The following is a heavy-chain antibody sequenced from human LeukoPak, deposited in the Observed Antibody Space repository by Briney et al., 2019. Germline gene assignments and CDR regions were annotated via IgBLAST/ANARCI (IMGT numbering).Heavy chain of an antibody. CDR1: GFTFDDYT. CDR3: ARELSGYYYGMDV. J-gene: IGHJ6*02. CDR2: ISWDGGST. Sequence: PGGSLRLSCAASGFTFDDYTMHWVRHAPGKGLEWVSLISWDGGSTYYADSVKGRFTISRDNSKNTLYLQMNSLRAEDTAVYYCARELSGYYYGMDVWGQRTTVTVSS. V-gene: IGHV3-43*01.